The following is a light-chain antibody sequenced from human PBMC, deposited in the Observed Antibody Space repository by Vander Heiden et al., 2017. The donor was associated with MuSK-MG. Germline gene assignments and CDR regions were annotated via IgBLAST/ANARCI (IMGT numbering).Light chain of an antibody. J-gene: IGLJ3*02. CDR1: ISNIGAGYD. CDR3: QSFDISLSGSV. V-gene: IGLV1-40*01. Sequence: SVLTPPPSVSGAPGPRVTLPCTGSISNIGAGYDVHWYQQLPGTAPKLLIYGNNNRPSGVPDRFSGSKSGTSASLAITGLQAENEAEYYCQSFDISLSGSVFGGGTKLTVL. CDR2: GNN.